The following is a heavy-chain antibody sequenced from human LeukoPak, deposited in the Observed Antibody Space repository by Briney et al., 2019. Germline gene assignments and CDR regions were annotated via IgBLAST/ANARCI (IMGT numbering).Heavy chain of an antibody. CDR2: INHSGST. CDR3: ARPGDYVGMWYDY. Sequence: SESLSLTCAVYGGSFSGYYWSWIRQPPGKGLEWSGEINHSGSTNYNPSLKSRVTISVDTSKNQFSLKLSSVTAADTAVYYCARPGDYVGMWYDYWGQGTLVTVSS. D-gene: IGHD4-17*01. J-gene: IGHJ4*02. V-gene: IGHV4-34*01. CDR1: GGSFSGYY.